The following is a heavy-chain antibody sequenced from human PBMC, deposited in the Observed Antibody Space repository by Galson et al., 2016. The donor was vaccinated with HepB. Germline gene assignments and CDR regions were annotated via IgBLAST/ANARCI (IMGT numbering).Heavy chain of an antibody. D-gene: IGHD3-16*02. V-gene: IGHV5-51*01. Sequence: QSGAEVKKPGESLKISCQGSEYLFANYWIAWVRQTPGKGLECMGIIYPGDVETRYSPSFEGLVTISADQSINTAYLQWNSLNASDTAMYYCARLMSLVPDAFDLWGQGTTVIVSS. J-gene: IGHJ3*01. CDR1: EYLFANYW. CDR2: IYPGDVET. CDR3: ARLMSLVPDAFDL.